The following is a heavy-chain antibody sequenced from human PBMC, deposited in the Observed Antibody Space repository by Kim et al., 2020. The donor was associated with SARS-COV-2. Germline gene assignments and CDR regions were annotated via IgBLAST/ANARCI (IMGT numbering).Heavy chain of an antibody. V-gene: IGHV1-18*04. D-gene: IGHD2-15*01. J-gene: IGHJ6*01. Sequence: ASVKVSCKASGYTFTSYGISWVRQAPGQGLEWMGWISAYNGNTNYAQKLQGRVTMTTDTSTSTAYMELRSLRSDDTAVYYCARGPIVVVVAATPHYYYYGMDVRGRGTTV. CDR3: ARGPIVVVVAATPHYYYYGMDV. CDR1: GYTFTSYG. CDR2: ISAYNGNT.